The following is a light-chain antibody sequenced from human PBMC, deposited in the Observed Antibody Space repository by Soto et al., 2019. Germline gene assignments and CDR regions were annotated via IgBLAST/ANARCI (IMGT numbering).Light chain of an antibody. CDR1: SSDIGRYNY. J-gene: IGLJ2*01. CDR2: EVS. Sequence: QSALTQPASVSGSPGQSITISCTGSSSDIGRYNYVSWYQHFPGEAPKLIIYEVSSRPSGVSYRFSGSKSGNTAFLTISGLQAEDDSYYYCSSCTTSDTLVFGGGTKLTVL. V-gene: IGLV2-14*01. CDR3: SSCTTSDTLV.